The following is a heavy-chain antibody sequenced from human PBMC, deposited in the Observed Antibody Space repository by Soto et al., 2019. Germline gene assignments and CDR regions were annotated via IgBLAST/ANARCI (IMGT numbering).Heavy chain of an antibody. CDR1: GYTFTSYY. CDR2: INPSGGST. CDR3: ARGGYYDSSAVPDALDI. Sequence: GASVKVSCKASGYTFTSYYMHWVRQAPGQGLEWMGIINPSGGSTSYAQKFQGRVTMTRDTSTSTVYMELSSLRSEDTAVYYCARGGYYDSSAVPDALDIWGQGTIVTVSS. J-gene: IGHJ3*02. V-gene: IGHV1-46*01. D-gene: IGHD3-22*01.